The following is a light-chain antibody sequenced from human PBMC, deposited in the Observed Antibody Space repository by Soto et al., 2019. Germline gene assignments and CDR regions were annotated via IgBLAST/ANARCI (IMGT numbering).Light chain of an antibody. CDR2: KAS. Sequence: DIQMTQSPSTLSASVGDRVTITCRASQSITSWLAWYQQKPGKAPKLLIYKASSLESGVPSRFSGSRSGTEFTLTISSLQPDDFATSYCQQYNAYPWTFGQGTKVEI. CDR3: QQYNAYPWT. J-gene: IGKJ1*01. CDR1: QSITSW. V-gene: IGKV1-5*03.